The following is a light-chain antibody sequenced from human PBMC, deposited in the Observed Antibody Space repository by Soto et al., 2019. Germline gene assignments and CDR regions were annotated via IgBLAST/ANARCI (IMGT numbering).Light chain of an antibody. CDR3: CSYAGIYSYV. J-gene: IGLJ1*01. CDR2: DIT. Sequence: QSALTQPRSVSGSPGQSVTISCTGTSSDVGCFEYVSWYQQHPGEAPKVVVYDITKRPSGVPDRFSGSKSGNTASLTISGLQAEDDADYYCCSYAGIYSYVFGTGTKVTVL. V-gene: IGLV2-11*01. CDR1: SSDVGCFEY.